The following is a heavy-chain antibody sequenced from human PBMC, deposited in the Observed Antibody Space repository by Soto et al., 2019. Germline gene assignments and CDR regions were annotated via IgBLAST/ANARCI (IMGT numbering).Heavy chain of an antibody. D-gene: IGHD3-16*01. CDR1: GGSISSGGYY. V-gene: IGHV4-31*03. J-gene: IGHJ5*02. Sequence: SETLSLTCTVSGGSISSGGYYWSWIRQHPGKGLEWIGYIYYSGSTYYNPSLKSRVTISVDTSKNQLSLKLSSVTAADTAVYYCARFLGGPYNWFDPWGQGTLVTVSS. CDR3: ARFLGGPYNWFDP. CDR2: IYYSGST.